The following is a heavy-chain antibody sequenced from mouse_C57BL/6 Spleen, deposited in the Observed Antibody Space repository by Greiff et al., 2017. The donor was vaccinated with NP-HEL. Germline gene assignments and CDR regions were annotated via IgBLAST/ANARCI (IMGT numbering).Heavy chain of an antibody. J-gene: IGHJ1*03. Sequence: DVKLVESEGGLVQPGSSMKLSCTASGFTFSDYYMAWVRQVPEKGLEWVANINYDGSSTYYLDSLKSRFIISRDNAKNILYLQMSSLKSEDTATYYCARANYGYFDVWGTGTTVTVSS. D-gene: IGHD1-2*01. CDR2: INYDGSST. CDR3: ARANYGYFDV. CDR1: GFTFSDYY. V-gene: IGHV5-16*01.